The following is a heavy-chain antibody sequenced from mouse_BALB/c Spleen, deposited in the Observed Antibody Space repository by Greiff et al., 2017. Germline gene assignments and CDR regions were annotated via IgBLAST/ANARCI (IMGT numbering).Heavy chain of an antibody. CDR2: ISYSGST. J-gene: IGHJ4*01. D-gene: IGHD1-1*01. Sequence: EVKLVESGPGLVKPSQSLSLTCTVTGYSITSDYAWYWIRQFPGNKLEWMGYISYSGSTSYNPSLKSRISITRDTSKNQFFLQLNSVTTEDTATYYCARSHYYGSLYAMDYWGQGTSVTVSS. CDR1: GYSITSDYA. V-gene: IGHV3-2*02. CDR3: ARSHYYGSLYAMDY.